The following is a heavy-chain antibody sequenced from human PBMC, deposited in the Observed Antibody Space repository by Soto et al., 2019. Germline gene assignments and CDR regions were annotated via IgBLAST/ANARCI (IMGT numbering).Heavy chain of an antibody. D-gene: IGHD3-22*01. CDR2: ISSSGSTI. Sequence: GGSLRLSCAASGFTFSNYNMNWVRQAPGKGLEWVSYISSSGSTIYYADSVKGRFTISRDNAKNSLYLQMNSLRAEDTAVYYCPRGTDSRGYVNWFAPWGQGTLVTVSS. CDR1: GFTFSNYN. J-gene: IGHJ5*02. CDR3: PRGTDSRGYVNWFAP. V-gene: IGHV3-48*01.